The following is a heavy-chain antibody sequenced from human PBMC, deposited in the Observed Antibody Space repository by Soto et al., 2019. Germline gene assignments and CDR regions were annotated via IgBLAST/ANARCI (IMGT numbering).Heavy chain of an antibody. V-gene: IGHV3-53*01. CDR3: ARVADIVVVPAAMGAFDI. Sequence: GGSLRLSCAASGFTVSSNYMSWVRQAPGKGLEWVSVIYSGGSTYYADSVKGRFTISRDNSKNTLYLQMNSLRVEDTAVYYCARVADIVVVPAAMGAFDIWGQGTMVTVSS. CDR2: IYSGGST. J-gene: IGHJ3*02. D-gene: IGHD2-2*01. CDR1: GFTVSSNY.